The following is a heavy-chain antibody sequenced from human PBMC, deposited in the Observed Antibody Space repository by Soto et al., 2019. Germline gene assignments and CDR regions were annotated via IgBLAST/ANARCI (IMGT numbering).Heavy chain of an antibody. CDR2: MNPNSGNT. CDR3: ARAYRRGWSKD. Sequence: QVQLVQSGAEVKKPGASVKVSCKASGYTFTSYDINWVRQATGQWLEWMGWMNPNSGNTGYAQKFTGRVTMTRNTSICKDYIELSRLRCEDTPEYYCARAYRRGWSKDWGQGTLVTVSS. V-gene: IGHV1-8*01. D-gene: IGHD6-19*01. CDR1: GYTFTSYD. J-gene: IGHJ4*02.